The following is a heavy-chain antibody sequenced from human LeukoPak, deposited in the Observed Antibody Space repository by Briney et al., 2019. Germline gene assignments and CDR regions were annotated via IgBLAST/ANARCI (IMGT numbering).Heavy chain of an antibody. J-gene: IGHJ4*02. V-gene: IGHV3-30*04. D-gene: IGHD4-17*01. CDR2: ISYDGSNI. Sequence: GGSLRLSRAASGFTLCIYAMPCVREAPGKAREGVAAISYDGSNIYYAVSVKGRFTISRDNSKNALYLEVNSLRAEDTAVYYCGRGLYGDYGIIHLWRRGTRVPVPS. CDR3: GRGLYGDYGIIHL. CDR1: GFTLCIYA.